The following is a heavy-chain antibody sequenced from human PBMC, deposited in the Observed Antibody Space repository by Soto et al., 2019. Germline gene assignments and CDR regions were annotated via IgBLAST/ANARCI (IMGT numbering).Heavy chain of an antibody. CDR3: ARDLLGSSPAFDY. V-gene: IGHV3-33*01. CDR1: GFTFRTHG. Sequence: QVQLVESGGGVVQPGRSLRLSCAASGFTFRTHGMYWVRQAPGKGLEYVANIWYDGSNKYYADSVKGRFTISRDNSKSTLYLQMDSLRAEDTAVYYCARDLLGSSPAFDYWGQGTLVTVSS. D-gene: IGHD1-26*01. J-gene: IGHJ4*02. CDR2: IWYDGSNK.